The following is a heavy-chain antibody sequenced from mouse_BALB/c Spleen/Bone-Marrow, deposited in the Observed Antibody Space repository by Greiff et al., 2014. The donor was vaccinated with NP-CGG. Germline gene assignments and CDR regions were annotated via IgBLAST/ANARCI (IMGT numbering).Heavy chain of an antibody. CDR1: GYPITSDYA. Sequence: EVQLKQSGPGLVKPSQSLSLTCTVPGYPITSDYAWNWIRQFPGNKLEWMGYISYSGSTSYNPSLKSRISITRDTSKNQFFLQLSSVTTEDTATYYCARRGYYGNSYAMDYWGHGTSVTVSS. CDR2: ISYSGST. J-gene: IGHJ4*01. V-gene: IGHV3-2*02. D-gene: IGHD2-1*01. CDR3: ARRGYYGNSYAMDY.